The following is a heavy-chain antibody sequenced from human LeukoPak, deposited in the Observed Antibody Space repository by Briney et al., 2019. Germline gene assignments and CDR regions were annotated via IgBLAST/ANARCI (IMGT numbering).Heavy chain of an antibody. Sequence: GGSLRLSCAASGFIFSNYGMHWVRQAPGKGLEWVAGIWYDGYNKFYADSANGRFTISRDHSKNTLYLQMSSLRAEDTALYYCARVSHYGSGYYYTLAYWGQGTLVTVSP. CDR3: ARVSHYGSGYYYTLAY. D-gene: IGHD3-10*01. V-gene: IGHV3-33*01. CDR2: IWYDGYNK. J-gene: IGHJ4*02. CDR1: GFIFSNYG.